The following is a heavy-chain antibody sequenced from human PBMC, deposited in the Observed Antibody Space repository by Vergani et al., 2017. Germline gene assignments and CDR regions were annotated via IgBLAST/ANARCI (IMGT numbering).Heavy chain of an antibody. Sequence: QVQLVESGGGVVQPGRSLRLSCAASGFTFSSYGMHWVRQAPGKGLEWVSVISDSGGSTYYADSVRARFTISRDNAKNSLYLQMNSLRAEDTAVYYCARDVGVEWELLTSHWYFDLWGRGTLVTVSS. J-gene: IGHJ2*01. CDR1: GFTFSSYG. CDR2: ISDSGGST. V-gene: IGHV3-NL1*01. CDR3: ARDVGVEWELLTSHWYFDL. D-gene: IGHD1-26*01.